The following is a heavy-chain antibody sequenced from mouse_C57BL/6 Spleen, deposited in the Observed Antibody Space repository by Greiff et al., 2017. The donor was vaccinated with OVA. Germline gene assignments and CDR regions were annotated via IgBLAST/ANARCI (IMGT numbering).Heavy chain of an antibody. Sequence: VKLVESGAELVRPGASVTLSCKASGYTFTDYEMHWVKQTPVHGLEWIGAIDPETGGTAYNQKFKGKAILTADKSSSTAYMELRSLTSEDSAVYYCTVYYGSPFAYWGQGTLVTVSA. CDR1: GYTFTDYE. CDR2: IDPETGGT. CDR3: TVYYGSPFAY. V-gene: IGHV1-15*01. J-gene: IGHJ3*01. D-gene: IGHD1-1*01.